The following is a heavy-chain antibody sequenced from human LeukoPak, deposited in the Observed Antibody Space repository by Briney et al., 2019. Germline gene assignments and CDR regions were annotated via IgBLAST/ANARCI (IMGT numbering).Heavy chain of an antibody. CDR3: ARVSDYSNYFDF. CDR2: MWYDGSTK. D-gene: IGHD4-11*01. V-gene: IGHV3-33*01. CDR1: GFTFRTYG. J-gene: IGHJ4*02. Sequence: GGSLRLSCAASGFTFRTYGMHWVRQAPGKGLEWVAIMWYDGSTKYYAESVKGRFTISRDNSKNMLYLQMNSLRAEDTAVCYCARVSDYSNYFDFWGQGTLVTVSS.